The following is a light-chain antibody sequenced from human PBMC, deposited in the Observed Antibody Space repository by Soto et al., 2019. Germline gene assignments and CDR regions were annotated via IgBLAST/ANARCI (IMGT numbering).Light chain of an antibody. CDR3: QQYDTRPPMT. Sequence: IQLTQSPSSLSASVGESVTITCRASQDIDNYLNWYQHRPGEAPKLLIYAASYLETGVPARSSGSGSGTDFSFTITSLQPEDSATYYCQQYDTRPPMTFGPGTRLEI. CDR1: QDIDNY. J-gene: IGKJ5*01. V-gene: IGKV1-33*01. CDR2: AAS.